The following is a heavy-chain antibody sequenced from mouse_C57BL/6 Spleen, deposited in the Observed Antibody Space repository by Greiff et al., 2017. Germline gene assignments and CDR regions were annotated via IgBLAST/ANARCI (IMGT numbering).Heavy chain of an antibody. CDR3: AIGDGYYGGYFDY. Sequence: QVQLQQPGAELVKPGASVKVSCKASGYTFTSYWMPWVKQRPGQGLEWIGRIHPSDSDTNYNQKFKGKDTLTVDKSSSTADMQLSSLTSEDSAVYYCAIGDGYYGGYFDYWGQGTTLTVSS. J-gene: IGHJ2*01. V-gene: IGHV1-74*01. D-gene: IGHD2-3*01. CDR2: IHPSDSDT. CDR1: GYTFTSYW.